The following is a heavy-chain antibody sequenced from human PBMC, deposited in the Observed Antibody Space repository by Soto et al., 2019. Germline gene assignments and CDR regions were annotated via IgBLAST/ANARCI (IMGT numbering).Heavy chain of an antibody. CDR2: ISAYNGNT. CDR1: GYTFTSYG. Sequence: APVKVSCKASGYTFTSYGISWVRKATGKGIEWMGWISAYNGNTNYAQKLQGRVTMTTDTSTSTAYMELRSLRSDDTAAYYCARDLLLFLEWLSDYYYYGMDVWGQGTTVTVSS. D-gene: IGHD3-3*01. J-gene: IGHJ6*02. CDR3: ARDLLLFLEWLSDYYYYGMDV. V-gene: IGHV1-18*01.